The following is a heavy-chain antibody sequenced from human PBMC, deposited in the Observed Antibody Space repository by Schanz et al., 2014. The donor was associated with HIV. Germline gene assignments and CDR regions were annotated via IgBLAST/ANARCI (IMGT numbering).Heavy chain of an antibody. J-gene: IGHJ4*02. CDR1: GYTFPSYG. V-gene: IGHV1-18*01. CDR2: VSAYNGDT. D-gene: IGHD3-22*01. CDR3: ARAYDRSGYYYGY. Sequence: QIQLVQSGVEVRKPGASVKVSCKAAGYTFPSYGISWVRQAPGQGLEWMGWVSAYNGDTKYAQRVQDRVIMTTDTSTSTAYMELRSLRSDDTAVYYCARAYDRSGYYYGYWGRGTLVTVSS.